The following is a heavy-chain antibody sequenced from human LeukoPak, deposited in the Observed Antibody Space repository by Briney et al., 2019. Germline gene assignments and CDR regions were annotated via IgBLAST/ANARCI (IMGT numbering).Heavy chain of an antibody. CDR3: ARVNAGAPDDYYYYYMDV. CDR2: INHSGST. Sequence: PSETLSLTCAVYGGSFSGYYWSWIRQPPGKGLEWIGEINHSGSTNYNPSPKSRVTISVDTSKNQFSLKLSSVTAADTAVYYCARVNAGAPDDYYYYYMDVWGKGTTVTVSS. V-gene: IGHV4-34*01. D-gene: IGHD1-26*01. CDR1: GGSFSGYY. J-gene: IGHJ6*03.